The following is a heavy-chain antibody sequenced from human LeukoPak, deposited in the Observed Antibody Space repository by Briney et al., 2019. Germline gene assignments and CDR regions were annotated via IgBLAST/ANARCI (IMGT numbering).Heavy chain of an antibody. J-gene: IGHJ4*02. Sequence: PGGSLRLSCAASGFTFSTYIMNWVRQTPGKGLEWVSSIGTSTSYIYYADSVKGRFTISRDNAKNTLYLQMNSLRAEDTAVYYCAKDERSGSYFRAHDYWGQGTLVTVSS. CDR2: IGTSTSYI. V-gene: IGHV3-21*04. D-gene: IGHD1-26*01. CDR3: AKDERSGSYFRAHDY. CDR1: GFTFSTYI.